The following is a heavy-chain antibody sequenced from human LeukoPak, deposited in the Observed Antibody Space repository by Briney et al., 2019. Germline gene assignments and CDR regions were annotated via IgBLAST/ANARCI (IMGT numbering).Heavy chain of an antibody. CDR2: INPNSGGT. V-gene: IGHV1-2*02. Sequence: ASVKVSCTASGYTFTGYYMHWVRQAPGQGLEWMGWINPNSGGTNYAQKFQGRVTMTRDTSISTAYMGLSRLRSDDTAVYYCARDGSGEQWLVEGYFDYWGQGTLVTVSS. D-gene: IGHD6-19*01. J-gene: IGHJ4*02. CDR1: GYTFTGYY. CDR3: ARDGSGEQWLVEGYFDY.